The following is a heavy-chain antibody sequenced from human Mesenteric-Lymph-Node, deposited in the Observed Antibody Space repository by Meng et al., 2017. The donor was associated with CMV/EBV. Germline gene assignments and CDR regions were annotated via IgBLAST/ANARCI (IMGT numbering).Heavy chain of an antibody. V-gene: IGHV4-38-2*02. D-gene: IGHD7-27*01. CDR2: IYHSGST. Sequence: SETLSLTCTVSGYSISSGYYWGWIRQPPGKGLEWIGCIYHSGSTYYDPSLKSRVTISVDTSKNQFSLKLSSVTAADTAVYYCVRDGDPIWGQGTLVTVSS. CDR3: VRDGDPI. CDR1: GYSISSGYY. J-gene: IGHJ4*02.